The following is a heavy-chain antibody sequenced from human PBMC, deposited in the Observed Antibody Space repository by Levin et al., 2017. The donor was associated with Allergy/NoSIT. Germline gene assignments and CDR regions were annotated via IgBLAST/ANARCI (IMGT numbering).Heavy chain of an antibody. V-gene: IGHV5-51*01. J-gene: IGHJ4*02. CDR2: IFPSDSDT. Sequence: KVSCQASGYSFTSYWFGWVRQRPGKGLEWMGLIFPSDSDTRVSPSFQGQIIMSVDKSINTAYLQWSSLKASDSAMYYCARRDSDGSNSFDDWGQGTLVTVSS. CDR3: ARRDSDGSNSFDD. D-gene: IGHD4-23*01. CDR1: GYSFTSYW.